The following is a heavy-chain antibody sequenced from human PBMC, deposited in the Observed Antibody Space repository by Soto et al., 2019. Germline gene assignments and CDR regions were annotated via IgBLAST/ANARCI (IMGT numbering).Heavy chain of an antibody. CDR3: ARALRAPGYCSGGSCHHFDY. CDR2: IWYDGSNK. J-gene: IGHJ4*02. Sequence: PGGSLRLSCAASGFTFSSYGMHWVRQAPGKGLEWVAVIWYDGSNKYYADSVKGRFTISRDNSKNTLYLQMNSLRAEDTAVYYCARALRAPGYCSGGSCHHFDYWGQGTLVTVS. D-gene: IGHD2-15*01. V-gene: IGHV3-33*01. CDR1: GFTFSSYG.